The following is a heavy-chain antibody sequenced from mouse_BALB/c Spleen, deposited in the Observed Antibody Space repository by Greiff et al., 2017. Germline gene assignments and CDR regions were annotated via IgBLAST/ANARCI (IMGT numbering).Heavy chain of an antibody. J-gene: IGHJ4*01. CDR1: GYTFTDYW. Sequence: VQLQQPGAELVMPGASVKMSCKASGYTFTDYWMHWVKQRPGQGLEWIGAIDTSDSYTSYNQKFKGKATLTVDESSSTAYMQLSSLTSEDSAVYYCARKRDAMDYWGQGTSVTVSS. V-gene: IGHV1-69*01. CDR3: ARKRDAMDY. CDR2: IDTSDSYT.